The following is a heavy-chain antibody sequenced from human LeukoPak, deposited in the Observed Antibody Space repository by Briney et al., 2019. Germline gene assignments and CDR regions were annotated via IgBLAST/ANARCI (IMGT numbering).Heavy chain of an antibody. CDR2: IISIFGTA. J-gene: IGHJ4*02. Sequence: GASVKVSCKASGGTFSSYAISWVRQAPGQGLEWMGGIISIFGTANYAQKFQGRVTITADESTSTAYMELSSLRSEDTAVYYCANQQSRYDILTGYYRYFDYWGQGTLVTDSS. CDR3: ANQQSRYDILTGYYRYFDY. D-gene: IGHD3-9*01. V-gene: IGHV1-69*13. CDR1: GGTFSSYA.